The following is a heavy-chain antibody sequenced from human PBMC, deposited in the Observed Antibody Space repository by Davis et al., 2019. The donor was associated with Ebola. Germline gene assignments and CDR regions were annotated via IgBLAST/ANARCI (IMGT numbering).Heavy chain of an antibody. CDR2: INPHSANT. J-gene: IGHJ6*02. V-gene: IGHV1-8*02. CDR3: ARGWMVSHDTYYGLDV. CDR1: GYTFTSYD. D-gene: IGHD2-21*01. Sequence: ASVKVSCKATGYTFTSYDVNWVRQATGQGLEWLGWINPHSANTGYAQNFRGRVTMTRNTSISTAFLEVSSLRSWDTAVVFCARGWMVSHDTYYGLDVWGQGTTVTVSS.